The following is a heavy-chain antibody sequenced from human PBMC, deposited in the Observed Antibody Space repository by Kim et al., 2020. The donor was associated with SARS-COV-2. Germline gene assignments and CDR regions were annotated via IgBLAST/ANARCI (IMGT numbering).Heavy chain of an antibody. Sequence: SGTLSLTCAVYGGSFSGYYWSWIRQPPGKGLEWIGEINHSGSTNYNPSLKSRVTISVDTSKNQFSLKLSSVTAADTAVYYCARGGGLGELSHYGMDVWGQGTTVTVSS. CDR3: ARGGGLGELSHYGMDV. CDR1: GGSFSGYY. J-gene: IGHJ6*02. CDR2: INHSGST. D-gene: IGHD3-16*02. V-gene: IGHV4-34*01.